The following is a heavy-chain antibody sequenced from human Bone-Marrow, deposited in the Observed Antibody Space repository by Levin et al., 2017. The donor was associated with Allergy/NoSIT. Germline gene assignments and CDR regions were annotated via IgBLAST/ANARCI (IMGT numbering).Heavy chain of an antibody. CDR3: TRGRRAVVVEDWFDL. J-gene: IGHJ5*02. Sequence: ASVKVSCKASGYIFSNHGINWVRQAPGQGPEWMGWIKAANGDTRYAQKFQDRVTMTTETSTSTVHMELRSLRFDDTAVYYCTRGRRAVVVEDWFDLWGQGTLVTVSS. D-gene: IGHD2-15*01. CDR2: IKAANGDT. V-gene: IGHV1-18*01. CDR1: GYIFSNHG.